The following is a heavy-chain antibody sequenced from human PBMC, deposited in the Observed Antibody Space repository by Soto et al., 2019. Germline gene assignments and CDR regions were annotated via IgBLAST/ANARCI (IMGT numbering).Heavy chain of an antibody. CDR2: ISAYNGNA. J-gene: IGHJ4*02. V-gene: IGHV1-18*04. D-gene: IGHD3-10*01. CDR3: AREGITMVRGVMGTGCDY. Sequence: QVQLVQSGAEVKKPGASVKVSCKASGYTFTSYGISWVRQAPGQGLEWMGWISAYNGNANYAQKLQGRVTMTTDTSTSTAYMELRSLRSDDTAVYYCAREGITMVRGVMGTGCDYWGQGTLVTVSS. CDR1: GYTFTSYG.